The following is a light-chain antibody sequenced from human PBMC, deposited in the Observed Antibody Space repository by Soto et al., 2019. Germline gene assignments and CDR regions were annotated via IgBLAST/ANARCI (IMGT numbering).Light chain of an antibody. J-gene: IGKJ5*01. CDR1: ESVSSSL. Sequence: EIVLTQSPGTLSLSPGERATLSCRATESVSSSLLAWYQQNTGQAPRLVIFAASSRATGIPDRFSGSGSGTDFTLTISGLEPGDFAVYYCQQYGESPITFGQGTRLEIK. V-gene: IGKV3-20*01. CDR2: AAS. CDR3: QQYGESPIT.